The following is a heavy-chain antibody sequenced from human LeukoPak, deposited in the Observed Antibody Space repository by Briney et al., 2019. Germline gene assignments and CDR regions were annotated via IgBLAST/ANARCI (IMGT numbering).Heavy chain of an antibody. CDR2: ISYDGSNK. J-gene: IGHJ4*02. D-gene: IGHD5-18*01. Sequence: GSLRLSCAASGFTFSSYAMHWVRQAPGKGLEWVAVISYDGSNKYYADSVKGRFTISRDNSKNTLYLQMNSLRAEDTAVYYCARGTAMVSYVLYHWGQGTLVTVSS. CDR3: ARGTAMVSYVLYH. CDR1: GFTFSSYA. V-gene: IGHV3-30-3*01.